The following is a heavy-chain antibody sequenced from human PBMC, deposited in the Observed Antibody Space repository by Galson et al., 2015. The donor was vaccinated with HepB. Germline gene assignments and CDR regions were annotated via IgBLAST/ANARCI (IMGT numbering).Heavy chain of an antibody. CDR3: TTDYYDSSGKRLDY. V-gene: IGHV3-15*01. D-gene: IGHD3-22*01. J-gene: IGHJ4*02. CDR2: IKSKTDGGTT. Sequence: SLRLSCAASGFTFSNAWMSWVRQAPGKGLEWVGRIKSKTDGGTTDYAAPVKGRFTISRDDSKNTLYLQMNSLKTEDTAVYYCTTDYYDSSGKRLDYWGQGTLVTVSS. CDR1: GFTFSNAW.